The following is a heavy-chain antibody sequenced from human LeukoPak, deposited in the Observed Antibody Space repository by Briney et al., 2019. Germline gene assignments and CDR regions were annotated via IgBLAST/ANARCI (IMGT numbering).Heavy chain of an antibody. CDR3: ATYDSTSYYYSAD. CDR2: IKSKTADGTA. Sequence: PGGSLRLSCAASGFTFANAWTSWVRQAPGKGLEWVGRIKSKTADGTADYAAVVKARFTISRDDSNNMLYLQMNSLKIEDTAVYYCATYDSTSYYYSADWGQGTLVTVSS. V-gene: IGHV3-15*01. CDR1: GFTFANAW. J-gene: IGHJ4*02. D-gene: IGHD3-22*01.